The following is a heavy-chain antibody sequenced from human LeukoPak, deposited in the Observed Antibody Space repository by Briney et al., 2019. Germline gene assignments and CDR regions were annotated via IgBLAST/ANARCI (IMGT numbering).Heavy chain of an antibody. CDR1: GGSISSSNW. Sequence: SETLSLTCAVSGGSISSSNWWSWVRQPPGKGLEWIGEIYHSGSTNYNPSLKSRVTISVDKSKNQFSLKLSSVTAADTAVYYCARSYSCGWYVGYYYYGMDVWGQGTTVTVSS. V-gene: IGHV4-4*02. D-gene: IGHD6-19*01. J-gene: IGHJ6*02. CDR3: ARSYSCGWYVGYYYYGMDV. CDR2: IYHSGST.